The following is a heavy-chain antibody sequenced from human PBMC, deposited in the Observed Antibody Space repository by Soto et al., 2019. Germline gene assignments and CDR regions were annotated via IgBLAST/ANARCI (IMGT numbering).Heavy chain of an antibody. CDR2: ITTSGGNT. V-gene: IGHV3-23*01. Sequence: GGSLRLSCAASGFTFSSYAMSWVRQAPGKGLEWVSGITTSGGNTYYADSVKGRFTISRDNSKNTLFLQMNSLRAEDTAVYYCGKIIPVAGLDNWGQGTPVPVSS. J-gene: IGHJ4*02. D-gene: IGHD6-19*01. CDR1: GFTFSSYA. CDR3: GKIIPVAGLDN.